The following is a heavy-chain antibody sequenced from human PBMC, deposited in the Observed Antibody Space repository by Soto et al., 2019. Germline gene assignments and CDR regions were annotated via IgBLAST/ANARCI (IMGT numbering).Heavy chain of an antibody. CDR2: IIPIFGTA. Sequence: SVKVSCKASGGTFSSYAISWVRQAPGQGLEWMGGIIPIFGTANYAQKFQGRVTITADESTSTAYMELSSLRSEDTAVYYCARAVSAAAGPDYWGQGTLVTVSS. CDR3: ARAVSAAAGPDY. D-gene: IGHD6-13*01. V-gene: IGHV1-69*13. CDR1: GGTFSSYA. J-gene: IGHJ4*02.